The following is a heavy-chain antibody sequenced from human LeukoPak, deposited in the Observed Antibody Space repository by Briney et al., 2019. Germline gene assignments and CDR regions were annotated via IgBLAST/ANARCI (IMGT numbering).Heavy chain of an antibody. CDR3: TTVTSASSSWYRY. D-gene: IGHD6-13*01. CDR1: GFTFSNAW. CDR2: IKSKTDGGTT. Sequence: GGSLRLSCADSGFTFSNAWMSWVRQAPGKGLEWVGRIKSKTDGGTTDYAAPVKGRFTISRDDSKNTLYLQMNSLKTEGTAVYYCTTVTSASSSWYRYWGQGTLVTVSS. J-gene: IGHJ4*02. V-gene: IGHV3-15*01.